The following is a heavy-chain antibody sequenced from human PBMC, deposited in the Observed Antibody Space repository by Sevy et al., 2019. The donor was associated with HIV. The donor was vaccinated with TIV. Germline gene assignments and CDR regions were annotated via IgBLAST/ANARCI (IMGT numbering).Heavy chain of an antibody. J-gene: IGHJ6*02. CDR2: ISGSGGST. Sequence: GGSLRLSCAASGFTFSSYAMSWVRQAPGKGLEWVSAISGSGGSTYYADPVKGRFTLSRDNSKNTLYLQMNSLRGEETAVYYCAKLVVSDSSSYCMDVWGQGTTVTVSS. CDR1: GFTFSSYA. CDR3: AKLVVSDSSSYCMDV. V-gene: IGHV3-23*01. D-gene: IGHD2-2*01.